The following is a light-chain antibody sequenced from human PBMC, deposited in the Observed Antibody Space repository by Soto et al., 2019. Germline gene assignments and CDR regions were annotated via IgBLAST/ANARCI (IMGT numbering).Light chain of an antibody. CDR1: QTVSSNY. CDR2: GTT. CDR3: HQHYSSPPT. Sequence: EIVLTQSPGTVSLSPGETATLSCRASQTVSSNYLAWYQQKPGQAPRLLVYGTTCSATGVPDRFSGGGSGTAFTLTLSRLEPEDFAVYNWHQHYSSPPTVGGGTKGEIK. J-gene: IGKJ4*01. V-gene: IGKV3-20*01.